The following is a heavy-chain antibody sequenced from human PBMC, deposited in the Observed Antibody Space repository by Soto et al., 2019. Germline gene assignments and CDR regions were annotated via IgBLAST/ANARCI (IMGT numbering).Heavy chain of an antibody. J-gene: IGHJ4*02. Sequence: ESGPTLVNPTQTLTLTCTFSGFSLSTSGMCVSWIRQPPGKALEWLALIDWDDDKYYSTSLKTRLTISKDTSKNQVVLTMTNMGPVDTATYYCARIAMGHYYDSSGYFDYWGQGTLVTVSS. CDR1: GFSLSTSGMC. V-gene: IGHV2-70*01. CDR3: ARIAMGHYYDSSGYFDY. D-gene: IGHD3-22*01. CDR2: IDWDDDK.